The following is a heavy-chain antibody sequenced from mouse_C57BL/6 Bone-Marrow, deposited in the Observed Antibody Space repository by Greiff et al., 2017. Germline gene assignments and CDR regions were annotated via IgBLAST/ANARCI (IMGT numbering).Heavy chain of an antibody. Sequence: EVHLVESGPELVKPGASVKISCKASGYSFTGYYMNWVKQSPEKSLEWIGEINPSTGGTTYNQKFKAKATLTVDKSSSTAYMQLKSLTSEDSAVYYCARWMLRFDYWGQGTTLTVSS. CDR2: INPSTGGT. V-gene: IGHV1-42*01. J-gene: IGHJ2*01. CDR1: GYSFTGYY. CDR3: ARWMLRFDY. D-gene: IGHD1-1*01.